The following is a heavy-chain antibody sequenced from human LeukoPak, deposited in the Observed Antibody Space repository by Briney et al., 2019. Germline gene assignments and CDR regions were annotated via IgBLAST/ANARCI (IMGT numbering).Heavy chain of an antibody. J-gene: IGHJ4*02. CDR3: AKSLDYDGGVLWALPQY. Sequence: GGSLRLSCAASGFTFTSYAMGWVRHPPGKGLELVSVIRGRGTVTYFADSVKGRFTVSRDNSKNTLYLQMSGLRAEDTAIYYCAKSLDYDGGVLWALPQYWGQGTLVTVSS. CDR1: GFTFTSYA. V-gene: IGHV3-23*01. CDR2: IRGRGTVT. D-gene: IGHD3-22*01.